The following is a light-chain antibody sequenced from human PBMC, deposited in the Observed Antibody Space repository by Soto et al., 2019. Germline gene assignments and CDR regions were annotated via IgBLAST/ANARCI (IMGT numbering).Light chain of an antibody. CDR3: ETWNSNVWV. CDR1: SGHSSYI. CDR2: LEGRGSY. Sequence: QPVLTQSSSASASLGSSVKLTCTLSSGHSSYIIAWHQQQPGKAPRYLMKLEGRGSYNKGSGVPDRFSGSSSGADRYLTISILQFEDEADYYCETWNSNVWVFGGGTKLTVL. V-gene: IGLV4-60*02. J-gene: IGLJ3*02.